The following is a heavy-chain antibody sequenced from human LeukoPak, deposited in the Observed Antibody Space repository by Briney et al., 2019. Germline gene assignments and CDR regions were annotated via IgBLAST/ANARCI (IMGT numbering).Heavy chain of an antibody. CDR3: ASTKSGSSGYYHF. V-gene: IGHV5-51*01. CDR2: IYPGDSDT. J-gene: IGHJ4*02. D-gene: IGHD3-22*01. CDR1: GYSFTSYL. Sequence: GESLKISCKVSGYSFTSYLIVWLRQIPGKGLDWMGIIYPGDSDTRYSPSFQGKVTISADKSIRTAYLQWRSLKASDTALYYCASTKSGSSGYYHFWGQGTMVTVSS.